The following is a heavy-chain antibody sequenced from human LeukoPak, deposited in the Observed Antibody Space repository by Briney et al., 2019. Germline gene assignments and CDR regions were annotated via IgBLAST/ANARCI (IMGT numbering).Heavy chain of an antibody. V-gene: IGHV1-69*05. J-gene: IGHJ4*02. D-gene: IGHD3-22*01. CDR2: IIPIFGTA. CDR1: GGTFSSYA. CDR3: ARDGYYYDSSGYYTPYYFYH. Sequence: GSSVKVSCKASGGTFSSYAISWVRQAPGQGLEWMGGIIPIFGTANYAQKFQGRVTITTDESTSTAYMELSSLRSEDTAVYYCARDGYYYDSSGYYTPYYFYHWGQGTLVTVSS.